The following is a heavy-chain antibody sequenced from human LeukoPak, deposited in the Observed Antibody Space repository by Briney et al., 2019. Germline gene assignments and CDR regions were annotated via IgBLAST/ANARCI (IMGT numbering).Heavy chain of an antibody. CDR2: ISGSGGST. D-gene: IGHD3-22*01. Sequence: PGGSLRLSCAASGFTFSSYAMGWVRQAPGKGLEWVSAISGSGGSTYYADSVKGRFTISRDNSKNTLYLQMNSLRAEDTAVYYCAKLLDLSYYYDSGGYWDYWGQGTLVTVSS. CDR1: GFTFSSYA. J-gene: IGHJ4*02. CDR3: AKLLDLSYYYDSGGYWDY. V-gene: IGHV3-23*01.